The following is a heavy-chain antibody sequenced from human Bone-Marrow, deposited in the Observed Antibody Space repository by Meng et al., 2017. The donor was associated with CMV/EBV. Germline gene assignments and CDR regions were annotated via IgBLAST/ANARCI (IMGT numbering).Heavy chain of an antibody. Sequence: GESLKISCAASGFTFSSYEMNWVRQAPGKGLEWLSYITSSGRRIYYADSVKGRFTISRDNAKNSVYLQMNNLGADDTAVYYCARERWELLRAFFDYWGQGTLVTVSS. V-gene: IGHV3-48*03. CDR2: ITSSGRRI. CDR3: ARERWELLRAFFDY. J-gene: IGHJ4*02. CDR1: GFTFSSYE. D-gene: IGHD1-26*01.